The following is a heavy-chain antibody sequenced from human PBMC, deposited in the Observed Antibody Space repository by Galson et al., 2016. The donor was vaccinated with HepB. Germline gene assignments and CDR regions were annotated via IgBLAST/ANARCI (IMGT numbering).Heavy chain of an antibody. D-gene: IGHD3-22*01. J-gene: IGHJ4*02. Sequence: SETLSLTCTVSGGSITSASYYWGWIRRFPGKGLEWIGSIYYNGGTYYSPAVKSRVTISVDTAKNQFSLRLISVTAADTAVYYCARDRLYYYDNRGFSTFDFWGQGALVTVSS. CDR2: IYYNGGT. CDR3: ARDRLYYYDNRGFSTFDF. V-gene: IGHV4-39*01. CDR1: GGSITSASYY.